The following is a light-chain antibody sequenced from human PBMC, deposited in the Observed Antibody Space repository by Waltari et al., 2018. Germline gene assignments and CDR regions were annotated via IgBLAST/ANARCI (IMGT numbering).Light chain of an antibody. CDR3: QSYDNSVSAVV. V-gene: IGLV1-40*01. CDR2: GHP. CDR1: TSNIGTGYD. J-gene: IGLJ2*01. Sequence: QSLLTQPPSVSGAPGQRVIISCTGMTSNIGTGYDVHWYRHVPGTAPKPLISGHPSRPSGVFDRFSASKSGTSASRIITGLQAEDEADYYCQSYDNSVSAVVFGGGTKLTVL.